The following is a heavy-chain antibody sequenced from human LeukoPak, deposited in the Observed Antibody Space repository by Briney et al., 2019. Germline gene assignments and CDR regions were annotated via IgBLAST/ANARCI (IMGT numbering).Heavy chain of an antibody. D-gene: IGHD3-10*01. CDR1: GGSISSGGYY. V-gene: IGHV4-31*03. Sequence: PSETLSLTCTVSGGSISSGGYYWSWIRQHPGKALEWIGYIYYSGSTYYNPSLKSRVTISVDTSKNQFSLKLSSVTAADADVYYGARVRITMVRGAPIPYYFDYWGQGTLVTVSS. J-gene: IGHJ4*02. CDR2: IYYSGST. CDR3: ARVRITMVRGAPIPYYFDY.